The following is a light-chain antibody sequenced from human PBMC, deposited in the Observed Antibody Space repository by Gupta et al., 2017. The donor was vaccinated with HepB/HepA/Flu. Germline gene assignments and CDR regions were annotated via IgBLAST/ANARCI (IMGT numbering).Light chain of an antibody. Sequence: DIQMTQSPSSLSASVGDRVTITCRASQSISNYLNWYQQKPGKVPKLLIYGASTLQSGVPSRFSGSGSGTDFTLSISSLQPEDFATYYCQQSYRTPHTFGQGTKLEIK. CDR2: GAS. V-gene: IGKV1-39*01. J-gene: IGKJ2*01. CDR1: QSISNY. CDR3: QQSYRTPHT.